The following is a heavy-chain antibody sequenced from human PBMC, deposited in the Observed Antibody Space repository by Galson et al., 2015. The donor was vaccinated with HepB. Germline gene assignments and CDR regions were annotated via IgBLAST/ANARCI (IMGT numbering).Heavy chain of an antibody. CDR2: ISNDGSNK. CDR3: AKDYCSGGSCYPLPDY. D-gene: IGHD2-15*01. J-gene: IGHJ4*02. CDR1: GFTFSSYG. V-gene: IGHV3-30*18. Sequence: SLRLSCAASGFTFSSYGMHWVRQAPGKGLEWVAVISNDGSNKYYADSVKGRFTISRDNSKNTLYLQMNSLRAEDTAVYYCAKDYCSGGSCYPLPDYWGQGTLVTVSS.